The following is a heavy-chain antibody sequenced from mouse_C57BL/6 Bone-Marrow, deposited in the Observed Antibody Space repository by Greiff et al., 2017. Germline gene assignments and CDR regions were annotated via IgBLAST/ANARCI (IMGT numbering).Heavy chain of an antibody. Sequence: VQLQQPGAELVKPGASVKLSCKASGYTFTNYWMHWVKQRPGQGLEWIGMMHPNGGSPDYNEKFKSEATLSAAKSSRTAYMELSSLTSEDSAVYYCARSYDYDDYTMDYWGQGTSVTVSS. CDR2: MHPNGGSP. CDR1: GYTFTNYW. CDR3: ARSYDYDDYTMDY. D-gene: IGHD2-4*01. J-gene: IGHJ4*01. V-gene: IGHV1-64*01.